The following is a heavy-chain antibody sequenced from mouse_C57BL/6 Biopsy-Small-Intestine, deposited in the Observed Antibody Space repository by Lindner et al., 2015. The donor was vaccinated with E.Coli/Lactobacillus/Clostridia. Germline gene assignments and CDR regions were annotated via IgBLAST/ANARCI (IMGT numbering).Heavy chain of an antibody. CDR2: ISDGGSYT. V-gene: IGHV5-4*01. CDR3: AGGGSWFAY. J-gene: IGHJ3*01. CDR1: GFTFSSYA. Sequence: VQLQEVWGGLVKPGGSLKLSCAASGFTFSSYAMSWVRQTPEKRLEWVATISDGGSYTYYLDNVKGRFTISRDNAKNNLYLQMSHLKSEDTAMYYCAGGGSWFAYWGQGTLVTVSA.